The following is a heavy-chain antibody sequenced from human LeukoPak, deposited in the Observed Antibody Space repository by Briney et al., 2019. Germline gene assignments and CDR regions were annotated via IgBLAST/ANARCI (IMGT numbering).Heavy chain of an antibody. V-gene: IGHV1-69*06. Sequence: ASVKVSCKASGGTFSSYAISWVRQAPGQGLEWMGGIIPIFGTANYAQKFQGRVTITADKSTSTAYMELSSLRSEDTAVYYCMVRGEYYYYYMDVWGKGTTVTVSS. CDR3: MVRGEYYYYYMDV. D-gene: IGHD3-10*01. J-gene: IGHJ6*03. CDR1: GGTFSSYA. CDR2: IIPIFGTA.